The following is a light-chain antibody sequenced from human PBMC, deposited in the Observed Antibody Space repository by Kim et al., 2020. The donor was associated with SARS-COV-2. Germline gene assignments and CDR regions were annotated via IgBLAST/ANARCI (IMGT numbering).Light chain of an antibody. Sequence: EIVMTQSPATLSVSPGERVTLSCRASQSISSNLAWYQQKPGQTPRLLIYGASTRVTGIPARFSGSGSGTEFTLTISSLQSEDFAVYYCQQYNDWLTFGGGTKVDIK. CDR2: GAS. CDR3: QQYNDWLT. V-gene: IGKV3-15*01. CDR1: QSISSN. J-gene: IGKJ4*01.